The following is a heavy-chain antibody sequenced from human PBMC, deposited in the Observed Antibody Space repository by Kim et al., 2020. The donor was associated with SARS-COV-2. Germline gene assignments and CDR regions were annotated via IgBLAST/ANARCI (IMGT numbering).Heavy chain of an antibody. D-gene: IGHD1-26*01. V-gene: IGHV3-21*01. J-gene: IGHJ4*02. CDR3: ARGLVGAMNY. Sequence: YIYYADSVKGRFTISRDNAKNSLYLQMNSLRAEDTAVYYCARGLVGAMNYWGQGTLVTVSS. CDR2: YI.